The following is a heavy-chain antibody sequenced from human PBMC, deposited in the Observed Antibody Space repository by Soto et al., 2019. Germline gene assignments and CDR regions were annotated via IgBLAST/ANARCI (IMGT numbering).Heavy chain of an antibody. CDR2: ISGSGGST. J-gene: IGHJ4*02. V-gene: IGHV3-23*01. CDR3: AKVDRTANY. CDR1: GFTFSSFV. D-gene: IGHD6-25*01. Sequence: EVQLLESGGGLVQPGGSLRLSCAASGFTFSSFVMSWVRQAPGKGLEWVSAISGSGGSTYYAVSVKGRFTISRDNSKNTLYMQMNSVGADDTAVYYCAKVDRTANYWGQGTLVTVSS.